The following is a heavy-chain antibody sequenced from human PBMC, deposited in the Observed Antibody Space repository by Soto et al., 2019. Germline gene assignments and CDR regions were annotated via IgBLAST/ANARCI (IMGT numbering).Heavy chain of an antibody. CDR1: GFSLRTSGVG. CDR3: AHFATEGGYTPYYYYGMDV. D-gene: IGHD1-26*01. J-gene: IGHJ6*02. V-gene: IGHV2-5*01. CDR2: IYWNDDK. Sequence: QITLKESGPTLVKPTQTLTLTCTFSGFSLRTSGVGVGWIRQPPGKALEWLAFIYWNDDKRYSPSLKSRLTITKDTSKNQVVLTMTKMDPVDTATYYCAHFATEGGYTPYYYYGMDVWGQGTTVTVSS.